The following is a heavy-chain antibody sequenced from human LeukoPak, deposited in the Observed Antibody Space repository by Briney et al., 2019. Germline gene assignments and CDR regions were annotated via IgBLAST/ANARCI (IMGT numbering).Heavy chain of an antibody. CDR2: IYTSGST. CDR3: ARLESGSYPYYYYYMDV. V-gene: IGHV4-61*02. J-gene: IGHJ6*03. CDR1: GGSISSGSYC. D-gene: IGHD1-26*01. Sequence: KPSQTLSLTCTVSGGSISSGSYCWSWIRQPAGKGLEWIGRIYTSGSTNYNPSLKSRVTISVDTSKNQFSLKLSSVTAADTAVYYCARLESGSYPYYYYYMDVWGKGTTVTVSS.